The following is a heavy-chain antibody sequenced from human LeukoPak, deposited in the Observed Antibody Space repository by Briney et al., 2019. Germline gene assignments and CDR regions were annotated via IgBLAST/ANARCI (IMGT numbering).Heavy chain of an antibody. Sequence: GGSLRLSCAASGFTFSSYEMNWVRQAPGKGLEWVSYISSSGSTIYYADSVNGRFTISRDNAKNSLYLQMNSLRAEDTAVYYCARGQALSRHAITFYYGSGSFGYWGQGTLVTVSS. CDR2: ISSSGSTI. J-gene: IGHJ4*02. CDR3: ARGQALSRHAITFYYGSGSFGY. V-gene: IGHV3-48*03. D-gene: IGHD3-10*01. CDR1: GFTFSSYE.